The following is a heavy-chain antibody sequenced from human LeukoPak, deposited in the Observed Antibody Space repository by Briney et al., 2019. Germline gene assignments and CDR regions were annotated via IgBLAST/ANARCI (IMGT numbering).Heavy chain of an antibody. CDR1: GFTVSSNY. CDR2: IYSGGST. J-gene: IGHJ4*02. Sequence: GGSLRLSCAASGFTVSSNYMSWVRQAPGKGLEWVSVIYSGGSTYYADSVKGRFTISRDNSKNTLYLQMNSLRAEDTAVYYCARESRYYCDSSGYSPGFDYWGQGTLVTVSS. D-gene: IGHD3-22*01. CDR3: ARESRYYCDSSGYSPGFDY. V-gene: IGHV3-66*02.